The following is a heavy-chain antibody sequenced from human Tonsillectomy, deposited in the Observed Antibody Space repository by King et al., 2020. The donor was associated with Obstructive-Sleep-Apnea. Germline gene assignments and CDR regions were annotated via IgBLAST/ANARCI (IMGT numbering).Heavy chain of an antibody. D-gene: IGHD2-2*01. V-gene: IGHV3-23*04. Sequence: VQLVESGGGLVQPGGSLRLSCAASGFSFSSSAMSWVRQAPGKGLEWVSAISRSGGNTYYADSVKGRFTIARDNSENTLYRQMNSLRAEDTAVYYCAKDDIVVVPDATEDFYYGLDVWGQGTKVTVSS. CDR3: AKDDIVVVPDATEDFYYGLDV. J-gene: IGHJ6*02. CDR1: GFSFSSSA. CDR2: ISRSGGNT.